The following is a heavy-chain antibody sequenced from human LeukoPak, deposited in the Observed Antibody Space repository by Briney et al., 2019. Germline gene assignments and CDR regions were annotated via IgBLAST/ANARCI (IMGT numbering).Heavy chain of an antibody. J-gene: IGHJ2*01. V-gene: IGHV4-4*07. CDR1: GGSLSSYY. Sequence: SETLSLTCTVSGGSLSSYYWSWIRQPAGKGLEWIGRINTSGSTNYNPSLKSRVTMSVDTSKNQFSLKLSSETAADTAVYYCARESRYYDSSGYYYWYFDLWGRGTLVTVSS. D-gene: IGHD3-22*01. CDR2: INTSGST. CDR3: ARESRYYDSSGYYYWYFDL.